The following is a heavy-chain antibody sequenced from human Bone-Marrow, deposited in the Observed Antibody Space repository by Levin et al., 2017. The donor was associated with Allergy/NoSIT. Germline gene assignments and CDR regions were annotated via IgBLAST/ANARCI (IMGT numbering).Heavy chain of an antibody. Sequence: SVKVSCKASGGTFSSYAISWVRQAPGQGLEWMGGIIPIFGTANYAQKFQGRVTINADKSTSTAYIVLSSLRSADTAVYYYARLPVYCSSTSCYENWYFDLWGRGTLVTVSS. CDR1: GGTFSSYA. CDR3: ARLPVYCSSTSCYENWYFDL. J-gene: IGHJ2*01. D-gene: IGHD2-2*01. CDR2: IIPIFGTA. V-gene: IGHV1-69*06.